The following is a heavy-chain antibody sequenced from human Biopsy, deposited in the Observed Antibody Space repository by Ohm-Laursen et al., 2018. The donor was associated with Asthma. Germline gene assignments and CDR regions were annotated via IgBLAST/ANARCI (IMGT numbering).Heavy chain of an antibody. J-gene: IGHJ6*02. Sequence: TLSLTCDVYPGSFSGFFWTWIRQSPGKGLEWIGETNERGVTNNNPSLKSRVIISIDTYWNRVSLKLTSVTAADTAVYYCARGPELDVWGQGTTITVSS. CDR1: PGSFSGFF. V-gene: IGHV4-34*01. CDR2: TNERGVT. CDR3: ARGPELDV.